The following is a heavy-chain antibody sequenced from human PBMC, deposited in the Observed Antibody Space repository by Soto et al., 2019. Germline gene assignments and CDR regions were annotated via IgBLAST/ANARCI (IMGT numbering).Heavy chain of an antibody. CDR2: IMPIGGTA. CDR3: ARGLCGDYAFNDFDY. J-gene: IGHJ4*02. D-gene: IGHD4-17*01. CDR1: GGTFSSYA. V-gene: IGHV1-69*01. Sequence: QVQLVQSGAEVKKPGSSVKVSCKASGGTFSSYAISWVRQAPGQGLEGMGGIMPIGGTANYAQKFQGRVTITADESTSTAYMELSSLRSEDTAVYYCARGLCGDYAFNDFDYWGQGTLVTVSS.